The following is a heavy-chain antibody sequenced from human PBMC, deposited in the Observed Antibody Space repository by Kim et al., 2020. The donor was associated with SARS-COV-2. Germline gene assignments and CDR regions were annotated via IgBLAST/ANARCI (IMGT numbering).Heavy chain of an antibody. CDR3: TRDVPAGGTVGTPDY. Sequence: GGSLRLSCAASGFTFYNHAMHWVRQAPGKGLEWVASISNVGNDERYVDAVRGRFTISRDNSKNALDLQMNSLRPEDTAVYYCTRDVPAGGTVGTPDYWGRGTLVTVSS. D-gene: IGHD2-21*02. J-gene: IGHJ4*02. CDR2: ISNVGNDE. V-gene: IGHV3-30*04. CDR1: GFTFYNHA.